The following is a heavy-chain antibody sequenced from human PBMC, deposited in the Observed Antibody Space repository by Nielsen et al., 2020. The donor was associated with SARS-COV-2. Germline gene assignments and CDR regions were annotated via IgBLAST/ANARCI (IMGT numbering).Heavy chain of an antibody. CDR3: ARDTHNSYGTSTGAFDI. CDR1: GYTFTSYD. V-gene: IGHV1-2*02. D-gene: IGHD5-18*01. CDR2: INPNSGGT. J-gene: IGHJ3*02. Sequence: ASVKVSCKASGYTFTSYDINWVRQATGQGLEWMGWINPNSGGTNFAQKFQGRVTMTRDTSISTANMELRRLRSDDTAVYYCARDTHNSYGTSTGAFDIWGQGTSVTVSS.